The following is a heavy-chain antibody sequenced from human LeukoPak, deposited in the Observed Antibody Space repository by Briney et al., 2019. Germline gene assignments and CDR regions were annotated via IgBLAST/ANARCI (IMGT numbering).Heavy chain of an antibody. Sequence: PSGTLCLSCAVSGVSISSGGTGWGWVRQQPGKGLDWTVSINFSGSTYHNPTLKRRVTISVHTSKNQFSLKLSSVTAADTAVYYCARDKVTASALQPDYWGQGTLVTVSS. CDR1: GVSISSGGTG. J-gene: IGHJ4*02. CDR3: ARDKVTASALQPDY. V-gene: IGHV4-30-4*07. D-gene: IGHD1-1*01. CDR2: INFSGST.